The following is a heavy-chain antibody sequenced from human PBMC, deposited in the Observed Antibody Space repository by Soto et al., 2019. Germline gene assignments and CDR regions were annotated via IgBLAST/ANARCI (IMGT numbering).Heavy chain of an antibody. CDR1: GGSIANYY. J-gene: IGHJ5*02. CDR2: VYYSGST. CDR3: ERNLHDYNLRNWLDP. V-gene: IGHV4-59*01. D-gene: IGHD4-4*01. Sequence: SETLSLTCSVSGGSIANYYWSWIRQPPGKGLEWIGYVYYSGSTNYNPSLKSRVTMSVDTSRNLFSLKLTSVTAADTAMYYCERNLHDYNLRNWLDPWGQGTLVTVSS.